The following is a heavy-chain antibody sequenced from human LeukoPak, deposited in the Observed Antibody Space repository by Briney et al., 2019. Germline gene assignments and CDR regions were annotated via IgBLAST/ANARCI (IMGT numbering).Heavy chain of an antibody. J-gene: IGHJ6*03. CDR3: AKDLAVGATIYYYYMDV. V-gene: IGHV3-23*01. D-gene: IGHD1-26*01. CDR2: ISGSGGST. CDR1: GFTFSSYA. Sequence: PGGSLRLSCAASGFTFSSYAMSWVRQAPGKGLEWVSAISGSGGSTYYADSVKGRFTISRDNSKNTLYLQMNSLRAEDTAVYYCAKDLAVGATIYYYYMDVWGKGTTVTVSS.